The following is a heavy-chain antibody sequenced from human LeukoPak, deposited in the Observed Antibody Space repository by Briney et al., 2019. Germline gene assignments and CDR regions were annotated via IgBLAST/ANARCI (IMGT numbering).Heavy chain of an antibody. Sequence: SETLSLTCTVSGSISSYYWSWIRQPPGKGLEWIGYIYTSGSANYNPSLKSRVTISVDTSKNQFSLDLSSVTAADTAVYYCARQKCTSTSCLTKNAFDIWGQGTMVTVSS. CDR1: GSISSYY. J-gene: IGHJ3*02. D-gene: IGHD2-2*01. CDR2: IYTSGSA. V-gene: IGHV4-4*09. CDR3: ARQKCTSTSCLTKNAFDI.